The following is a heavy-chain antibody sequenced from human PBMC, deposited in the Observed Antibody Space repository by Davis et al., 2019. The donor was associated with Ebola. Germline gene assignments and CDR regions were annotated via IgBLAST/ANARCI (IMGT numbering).Heavy chain of an antibody. CDR3: ARTFDI. CDR2: INHSGST. J-gene: IGHJ3*02. Sequence: SETLSLTCAVYGGSFSGYYWSWIRQPPGKGLEWIGEINHSGSTYYNPSLKSRVTISVDRSKNQFSLKLSSVTAADTAVYCCARTFDIWGQGTMVTVSS. CDR1: GGSFSGYY. V-gene: IGHV4-34*01.